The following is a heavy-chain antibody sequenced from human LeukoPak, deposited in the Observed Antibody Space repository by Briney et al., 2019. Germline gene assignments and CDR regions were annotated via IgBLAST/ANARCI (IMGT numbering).Heavy chain of an antibody. V-gene: IGHV4-59*05. CDR3: ARSVRGYSGYAKFYYFDY. J-gene: IGHJ4*02. CDR2: IYYSGST. Sequence: PSETLSLTCTVSGGSISSYYWSWIRQPPGKGLEWIGGIYYSGSTYYNPSLKSRVTISVDTSKNQFSLKLSSVTAADTAVYYCARSVRGYSGYAKFYYFDYWGQGTLVTVSS. D-gene: IGHD5-12*01. CDR1: GGSISSYY.